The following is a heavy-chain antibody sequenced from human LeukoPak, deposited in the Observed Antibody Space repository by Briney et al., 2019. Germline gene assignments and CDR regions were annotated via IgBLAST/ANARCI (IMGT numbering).Heavy chain of an antibody. CDR2: IYYSGST. V-gene: IGHV4-39*01. CDR3: ARQGSGWYGVDYYYYMDV. J-gene: IGHJ6*03. D-gene: IGHD6-19*01. Sequence: SESLSLTCAVSGGSISSSSYYSGWIRQPPGKWLEWIVSIYYSGSTYYNPSLKSRVTISVDTSKNQFSLKLSFVTAADTAVYYCARQGSGWYGVDYYYYMDVWGKGTTVTISS. CDR1: GGSISSSSYY.